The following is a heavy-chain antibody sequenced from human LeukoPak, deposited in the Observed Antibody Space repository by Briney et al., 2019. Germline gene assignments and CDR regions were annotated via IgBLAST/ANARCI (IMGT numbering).Heavy chain of an antibody. V-gene: IGHV4-34*01. CDR1: GGSFSGYY. D-gene: IGHD2-21*02. Sequence: SETLSLTCAVYGGSFSGYYWSWIRQPPGKGLEWIGEINHSGSTNYNPSLKSRVTISVDTSKNQFSLKLSSVTAADTAVYYCARDQVGIKGDGFDYWGQGTLVTVSS. CDR3: ARDQVGIKGDGFDY. CDR2: INHSGST. J-gene: IGHJ4*02.